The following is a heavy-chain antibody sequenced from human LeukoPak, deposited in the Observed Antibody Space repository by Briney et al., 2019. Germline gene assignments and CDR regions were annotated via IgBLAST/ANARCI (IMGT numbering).Heavy chain of an antibody. D-gene: IGHD3-22*01. V-gene: IGHV3-23*01. Sequence: GGSLRLSCAASGFTFSSYGMSWVRQAPGKGLEWVSAISGSGGSTYYADSVKGRFTISRDNSKNTLYLQMNSLRAEDTAVYYCAKGGRYDSSGYSVYWGQGTLVTVSS. CDR3: AKGGRYDSSGYSVY. CDR1: GFTFSSYG. J-gene: IGHJ4*02. CDR2: ISGSGGST.